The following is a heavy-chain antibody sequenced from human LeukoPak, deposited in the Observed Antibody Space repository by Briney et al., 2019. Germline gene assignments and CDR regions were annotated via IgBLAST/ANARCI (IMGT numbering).Heavy chain of an antibody. J-gene: IGHJ4*02. CDR3: AKAPVTSCRGAYCYPFDS. Sequence: GGSLRLSCAASGLTFSSYGMHWVRQAPGKGLEWVAAISYDGSKKNYVDSVKGRFTISRDNSKNTLYLQMNSLRAEDAGVYFCAKAPVTSCRGAYCYPFDSWGQGTLVTVSS. D-gene: IGHD2-21*01. V-gene: IGHV3-30*18. CDR1: GLTFSSYG. CDR2: ISYDGSKK.